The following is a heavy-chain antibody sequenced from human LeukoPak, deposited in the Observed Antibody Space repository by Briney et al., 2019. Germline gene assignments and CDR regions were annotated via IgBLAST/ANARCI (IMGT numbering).Heavy chain of an antibody. CDR3: ARASLYCSGGSCYHIAEYFQH. J-gene: IGHJ1*01. CDR2: INPSGGST. D-gene: IGHD2-15*01. V-gene: IGHV1-46*01. Sequence: ASVKVSCKASGYTFTSYYMHWVRQAPGQGLEWMEIINPSGGSTSYAQKFQGRVTMTRDTSTSTVYMELSSLRSEDTAVYYCARASLYCSGGSCYHIAEYFQHWGQGTLVTVSP. CDR1: GYTFTSYY.